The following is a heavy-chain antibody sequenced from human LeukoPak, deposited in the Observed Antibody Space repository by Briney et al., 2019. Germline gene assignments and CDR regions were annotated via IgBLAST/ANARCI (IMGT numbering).Heavy chain of an antibody. Sequence: ASETLSLTCAVYGGSFSGYYWSWIRQPPGKGLGWIGEINHSGSTNYNPSLKSRVTISVDTSKNQFSLKLSSVTAADTAVYYCARAKYYYGSGSYYNEEPFDYWGQGTLVTVSS. CDR2: INHSGST. CDR1: GGSFSGYY. J-gene: IGHJ4*02. V-gene: IGHV4-34*01. D-gene: IGHD3-10*01. CDR3: ARAKYYYGSGSYYNEEPFDY.